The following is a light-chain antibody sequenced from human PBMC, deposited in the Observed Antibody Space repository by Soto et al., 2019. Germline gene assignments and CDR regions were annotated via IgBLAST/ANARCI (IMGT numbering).Light chain of an antibody. CDR3: QSYGAANQV. CDR1: SGSIASNY. V-gene: IGLV6-57*01. J-gene: IGLJ3*02. CDR2: EDN. Sequence: NFMLTQPHSVSESPGKTVIISCTRSSGSIASNYVQWYQQRTGSSPTTVIYEDNHRPSGVPDRFSGSIDSSSNSASLTISGLETEDEADYFCQSYGAANQVFGGGTKLTVL.